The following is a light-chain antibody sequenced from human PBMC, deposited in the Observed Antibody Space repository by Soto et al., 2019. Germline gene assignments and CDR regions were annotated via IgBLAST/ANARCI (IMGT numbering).Light chain of an antibody. CDR2: DVS. CDR1: SSDVGGYNY. J-gene: IGLJ2*01. CDR3: SSYTSSSRVV. Sequence: QSALTQPASVSGSPGQSITISCTGTSSDVGGYNYVSWYQQHPGKAPKLMIYDVSNRPSGVSNRFSGSKSGNTASLTISGLQAEDEAEYYCSSYTSSSRVVFGGGTKLTVL. V-gene: IGLV2-14*01.